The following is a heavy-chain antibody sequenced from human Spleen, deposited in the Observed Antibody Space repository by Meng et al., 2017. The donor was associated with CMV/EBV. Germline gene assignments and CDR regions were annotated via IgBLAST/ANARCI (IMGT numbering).Heavy chain of an antibody. J-gene: IGHJ4*02. CDR2: ISSDGGST. D-gene: IGHD4-17*01. V-gene: IGHV3-64*02. CDR3: ARDGAYGDYDY. CDR1: GFTFSIYV. Sequence: GAASGFTFSIYVMHWVRQAPGKGLEYVSAISSDGGSTYYAGSVKGRFTISRDNSKNTLYLQMGSLRAEDMAVYYCARDGAYGDYDYWGQGTLVTVSS.